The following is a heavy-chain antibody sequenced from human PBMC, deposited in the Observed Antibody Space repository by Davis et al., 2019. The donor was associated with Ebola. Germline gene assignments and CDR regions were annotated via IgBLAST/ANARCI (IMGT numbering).Heavy chain of an antibody. D-gene: IGHD2-2*02. Sequence: GESLKISCAASGFTFSSYGMHWVRQAPGKGLEWVAVISYDGSNKYYADSVKGRFTISRDNAKNSLYLQMNSLRAEDTAVYYCASTYCSSTSCYTDYWGQGTLVTVSS. J-gene: IGHJ4*02. CDR2: ISYDGSNK. CDR1: GFTFSSYG. CDR3: ASTYCSSTSCYTDY. V-gene: IGHV3-30*03.